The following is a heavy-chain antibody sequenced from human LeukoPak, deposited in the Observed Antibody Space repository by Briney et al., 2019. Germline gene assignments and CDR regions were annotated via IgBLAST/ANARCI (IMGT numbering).Heavy chain of an antibody. J-gene: IGHJ6*03. CDR1: GGSISTYW. V-gene: IGHV4-59*01. CDR3: ARTTEGGYSYGYFYYYYMDV. D-gene: IGHD5-18*01. Sequence: SETLSLTCSVSGGSISTYWWSWIRQSPGKGLEWIGNIFYSGYTNYNPSLKSRVTISVDTSKNQFSLKLSSVTAADTAVYYCARTTEGGYSYGYFYYYYMDVWGKGTTVTISS. CDR2: IFYSGYT.